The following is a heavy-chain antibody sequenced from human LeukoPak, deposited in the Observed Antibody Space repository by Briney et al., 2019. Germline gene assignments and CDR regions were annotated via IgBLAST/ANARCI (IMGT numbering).Heavy chain of an antibody. V-gene: IGHV4-34*01. D-gene: IGHD6-19*01. CDR2: IYYTGRT. CDR1: GGSFSGYY. Sequence: PSETLSLTCAVYGGSFSGYYWSWIRQPPGKGLEWIGSIYYTGRTSYNPSLKSRVTISLDTSNNQFSLKLSSVTAADTAVYYCARTVSGWGQGTLVTVSS. CDR3: ARTVSG. J-gene: IGHJ4*02.